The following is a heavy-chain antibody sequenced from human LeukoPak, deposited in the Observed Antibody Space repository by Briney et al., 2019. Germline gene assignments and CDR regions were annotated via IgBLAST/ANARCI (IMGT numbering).Heavy chain of an antibody. CDR1: GFTFSSYA. V-gene: IGHV3-23*01. CDR2: ISGSGGST. J-gene: IGHJ6*03. Sequence: GGSLRLSCAASGFTFSSYAMSWVRQAPGKGLEWVLAISGSGGSTYYADSVKGRFTISRDNSKNTLSLQMNGLRVEDTAVYYCAKVMPPGRIRFYSYYMDVWGKGTTVTVS. CDR3: AKVMPPGRIRFYSYYMDV. D-gene: IGHD2-15*01.